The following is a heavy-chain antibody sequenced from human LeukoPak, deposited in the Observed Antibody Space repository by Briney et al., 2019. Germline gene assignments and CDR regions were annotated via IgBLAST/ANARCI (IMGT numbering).Heavy chain of an antibody. V-gene: IGHV3-48*04. Sequence: GGSLRLSCAASGFTFSSYSMNWVRQAPGKGLEWVSYISSSSSTIYYADSVKGRFTISRDTAKNSLYLQMNSLRAEDTAVYYCARVRGEPTLDYWGQGTLVTVSS. CDR3: ARVRGEPTLDY. D-gene: IGHD3-16*01. J-gene: IGHJ4*02. CDR2: ISSSSSTI. CDR1: GFTFSSYS.